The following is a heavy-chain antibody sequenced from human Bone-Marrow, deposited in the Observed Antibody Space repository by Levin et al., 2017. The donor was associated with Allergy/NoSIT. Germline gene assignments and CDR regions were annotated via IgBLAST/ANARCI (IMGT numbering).Heavy chain of an antibody. D-gene: IGHD4-23*01. CDR3: ARVQGGLRWLGYGLDV. CDR2: INHSADT. V-gene: IGHV4-34*01. Sequence: SQTLSLTCGLYGGSFTGYYWSLIRQTPGKGLEWIGQINHSADTKYNPSLTSRVTISVDMSKNQFSLQLTSVTAADTAVYYCARVQGGLRWLGYGLDVWGPGTTVTVSS. CDR1: GGSFTGYY. J-gene: IGHJ6*02.